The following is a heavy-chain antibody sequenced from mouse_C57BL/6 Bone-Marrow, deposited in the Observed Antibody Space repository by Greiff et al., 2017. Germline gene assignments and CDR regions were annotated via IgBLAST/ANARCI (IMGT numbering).Heavy chain of an antibody. D-gene: IGHD3-3*01. CDR1: GYAFSSYW. Sequence: VQLQESRAELVKPGASVKISCKASGYAFSSYWMNWVKQRPGKGLEWIGQIYPGDGDTNYNGKFKGKATLTADKSSSTAYMQLSSLTSEDSAVYFCARGRAFAYWGQGTLVTVSA. CDR3: ARGRAFAY. V-gene: IGHV1-80*01. J-gene: IGHJ3*01. CDR2: IYPGDGDT.